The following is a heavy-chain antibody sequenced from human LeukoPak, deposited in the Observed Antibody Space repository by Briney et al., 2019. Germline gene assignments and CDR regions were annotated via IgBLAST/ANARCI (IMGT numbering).Heavy chain of an antibody. CDR2: VFHGGST. Sequence: PSETLSLTCAVSGYSNRSGYYWGWIRQPPGKGLEWIGSVFHGGSTYYNPSLKSRVTISLDTAKNQFSLKLRSVTDTDTAMYFCARLSLGILNGAFDIWGQGTMVTVSS. CDR3: ARLSLGILNGAFDI. J-gene: IGHJ3*02. CDR1: GYSNRSGYY. V-gene: IGHV4-38-2*01. D-gene: IGHD1-26*01.